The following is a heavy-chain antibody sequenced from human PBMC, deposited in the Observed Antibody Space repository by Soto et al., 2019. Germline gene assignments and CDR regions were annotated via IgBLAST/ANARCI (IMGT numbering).Heavy chain of an antibody. CDR2: MSASGGTS. CDR1: GFSFSSYA. CDR3: AKGSIQYSASIDY. Sequence: EVELLESGGGLIHPGESLRLSCAASGFSFSSYAMIWVRQAPGKGLEWVSVMSASGGTSYFADSVKGLFSMSRDNSKNMFYLEMNSLTAEDTAIYFCAKGSIQYSASIDYWGQGTLVSVSS. V-gene: IGHV3-23*01. D-gene: IGHD5-12*01. J-gene: IGHJ4*02.